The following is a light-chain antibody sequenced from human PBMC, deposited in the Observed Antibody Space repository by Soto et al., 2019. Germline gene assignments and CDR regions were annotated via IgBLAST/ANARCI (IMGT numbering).Light chain of an antibody. CDR2: EVS. CDR3: FSYTRRDTYV. CDR1: NNDVGGYKG. V-gene: IGLV2-18*02. J-gene: IGLJ1*01. Sequence: QSALTQAPSVAGSPGHSVTISCTGTNNDVGGYKGVSWYQQSPGTAPKLIIYEVSNRPSGVPGRFSGTKSGNTASLTISGLQAEDEADYYCFSYTRRDTYVFGPGTKVTV.